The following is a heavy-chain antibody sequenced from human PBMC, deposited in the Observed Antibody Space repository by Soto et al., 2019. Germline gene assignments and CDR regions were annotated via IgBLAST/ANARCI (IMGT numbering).Heavy chain of an antibody. V-gene: IGHV5-51*01. CDR3: ARLLSIAVAGRYYYYGMDV. CDR1: GYSLTSYW. CDR2: IYPGDSDT. J-gene: IGHJ6*02. Sequence: GESLKISCTGSGYSLTSYWTGWVRPMPGKGLEWMGIIYPGDSDTRYSPSFQGQVTISADKSISTAYLQWSSLKASDTAMYYCARLLSIAVAGRYYYYGMDVWGQGTTVTVSS. D-gene: IGHD6-19*01.